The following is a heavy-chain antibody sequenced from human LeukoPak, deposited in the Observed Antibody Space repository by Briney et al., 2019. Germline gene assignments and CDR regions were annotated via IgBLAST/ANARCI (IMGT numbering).Heavy chain of an antibody. CDR2: ISSSSSYI. D-gene: IGHD6-13*01. Sequence: PGGSLRLSCAASGFTFSSYSMNWVRQAPGKGLEWVSSISSSSSYIYYADSVKGRFTISRDNAKNSLYLQMNSLRAEDTAVYYCARPWGTRSEGGSSSWQFDYWGQGTLVTVSS. V-gene: IGHV3-21*01. CDR3: ARPWGTRSEGGSSSWQFDY. J-gene: IGHJ4*02. CDR1: GFTFSSYS.